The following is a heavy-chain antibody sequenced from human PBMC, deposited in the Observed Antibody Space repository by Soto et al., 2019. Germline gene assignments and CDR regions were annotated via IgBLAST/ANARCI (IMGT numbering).Heavy chain of an antibody. CDR2: IYSEGTT. Sequence: PGGSLRLSCAASGLTVSSNYMSWVRQAPGKGLEWVSVIYSEGTTYYADSVKGRFTVSRDNSKNTLYLQMSSLRVEDTAVYYCALDPRGYSYGFFWSYSHLDVWGQGTTVTVSS. CDR1: GLTVSSNY. CDR3: ALDPRGYSYGFFWSYSHLDV. J-gene: IGHJ6*02. V-gene: IGHV3-53*01. D-gene: IGHD5-18*01.